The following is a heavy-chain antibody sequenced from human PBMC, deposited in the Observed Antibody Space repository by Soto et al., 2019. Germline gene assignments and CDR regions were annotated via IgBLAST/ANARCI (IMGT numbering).Heavy chain of an antibody. J-gene: IGHJ5*02. CDR2: IYYSGST. D-gene: IGHD2-8*01. CDR1: GGSISSYY. V-gene: IGHV4-59*06. CDR3: ASSGYCTNGVCYNLFDP. Sequence: SETLSLTCTVSGGSISSYYWSWIRQPPGKGLEWIGYIYYSGSTYYNPSLKSRVTISVDTSKNQFSLKLSSVTAADTAVYYCASSGYCTNGVCYNLFDPCGQGTLVTVSS.